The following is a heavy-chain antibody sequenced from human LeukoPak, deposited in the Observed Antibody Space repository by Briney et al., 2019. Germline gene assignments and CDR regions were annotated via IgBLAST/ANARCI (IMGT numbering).Heavy chain of an antibody. D-gene: IGHD2-2*02. CDR1: GGSISSGGYY. CDR3: ASGRFIVVVPAAIHWQKNNWFDP. J-gene: IGHJ5*02. Sequence: SETLSLTCTVSGGSISSGGYYWSWIRHHPGKGLEWIGYIYYSGSTYYNPSLKSRVIISVDTSKNQFSLKLSSVTAADTAVYYCASGRFIVVVPAAIHWQKNNWFDPWGQGTLVTVSS. V-gene: IGHV4-31*03. CDR2: IYYSGST.